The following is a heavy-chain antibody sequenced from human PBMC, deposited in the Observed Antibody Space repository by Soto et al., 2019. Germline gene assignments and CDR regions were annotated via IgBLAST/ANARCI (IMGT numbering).Heavy chain of an antibody. CDR1: GGSIGSTTYY. D-gene: IGHD3-9*01. J-gene: IGHJ1*01. Sequence: QLQLQESGPGLVKPSETLSLTCTVSGGSIGSTTYYWGWMRQPPGKGLEWIASFFVGGNTYYNPSSTRRVSISVHTSKYQFSRRLSAVTAADTAVYLCARRHGLDMDAYHWGQGILVTVSS. CDR3: ARRHGLDMDAYH. CDR2: FFVGGNT. V-gene: IGHV4-39*01.